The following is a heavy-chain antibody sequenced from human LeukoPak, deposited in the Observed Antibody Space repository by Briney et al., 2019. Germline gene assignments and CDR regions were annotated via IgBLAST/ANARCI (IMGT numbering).Heavy chain of an antibody. D-gene: IGHD5-18*01. V-gene: IGHV1-8*03. CDR3: ATPTMRGPSYGYVRLLN. Sequence: ASVRLSCKASGYTFTSFHINWVRQATGQGPEWMGWMNPSSGDTGYAQKFQGRVTFTRDTSTNTAYMELSSLTSEDTTVYYCATPTMRGPSYGYVRLLNWGQGSLVTVSS. CDR2: MNPSSGDT. J-gene: IGHJ4*02. CDR1: GYTFTSFH.